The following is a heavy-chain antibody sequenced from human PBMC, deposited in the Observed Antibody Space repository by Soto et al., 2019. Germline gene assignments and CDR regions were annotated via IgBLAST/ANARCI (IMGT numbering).Heavy chain of an antibody. V-gene: IGHV4-4*02. Sequence: SETLSLTCAVSGGSISSSNWWSWVRQPPGKGLEWIGEIYHSGSTNYNPSLESRFDISVDTSKSEFTLTVDSVTAADTAMYFCARFAKEENPKLESWYAFDIWGQGTLVTVSS. J-gene: IGHJ4*02. D-gene: IGHD6-13*01. CDR2: IYHSGST. CDR1: GGSISSSNW. CDR3: ARFAKEENPKLESWYAFDI.